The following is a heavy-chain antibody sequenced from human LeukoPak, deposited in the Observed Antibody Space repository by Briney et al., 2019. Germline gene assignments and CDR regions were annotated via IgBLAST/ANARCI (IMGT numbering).Heavy chain of an antibody. CDR1: GFIFSDFS. CDR2: ITASSSAI. J-gene: IGHJ4*02. V-gene: IGHV3-48*01. CDR3: ARPHPNYYDSSAYYSWIDF. Sequence: GGSLRLSCAASGFIFSDFSMNWVRQAPGKGLEWVSYITASSSAIYYADSVKGRFTISRDNAKNSLYLHMNGLRAEDTALYYCARPHPNYYDSSAYYSWIDFWGQGTLVTVSS. D-gene: IGHD3-22*01.